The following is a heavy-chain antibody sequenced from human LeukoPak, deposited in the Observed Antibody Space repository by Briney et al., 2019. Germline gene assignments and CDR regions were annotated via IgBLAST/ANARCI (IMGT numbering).Heavy chain of an antibody. J-gene: IGHJ5*02. D-gene: IGHD3-3*01. CDR3: ARQPGSFTYYDFWSGYYTLNWFDP. V-gene: IGHV4-39*01. CDR2: IYYSGIT. Sequence: SETLSLXCTVSGGSISSSSYYWGWIRQPPGKGLEWIGSIYYSGITYYNPSLKSRVTISVDTSKNQFSLKLSSVTAADTAVYYCARQPGSFTYYDFWSGYYTLNWFDPWGQGTLVTVSS. CDR1: GGSISSSSYY.